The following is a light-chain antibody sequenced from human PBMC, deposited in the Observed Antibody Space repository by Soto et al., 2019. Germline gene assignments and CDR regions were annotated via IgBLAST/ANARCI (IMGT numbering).Light chain of an antibody. V-gene: IGKV4-1*01. Sequence: DIVMTQSPDSLAVSLGERATINCKSSQSVLYSSNNKNYLAWYQQKPGQPPKLLLYWASTRESGVPDRFSGSGSGTDFPLTISSLQAEDVAVYYCQQYYSTPRTFGPGTKVDIK. CDR3: QQYYSTPRT. J-gene: IGKJ3*01. CDR1: QSVLYSSNNKNY. CDR2: WAS.